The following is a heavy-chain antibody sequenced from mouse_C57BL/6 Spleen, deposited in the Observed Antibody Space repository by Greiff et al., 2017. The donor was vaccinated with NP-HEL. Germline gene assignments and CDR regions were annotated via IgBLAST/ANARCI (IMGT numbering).Heavy chain of an antibody. CDR3: ASWDFAY. V-gene: IGHV1-50*01. J-gene: IGHJ3*01. CDR2: IDPSDNYS. Sequence: VQLQQSGAELVKPGASVKLSCKASGYTFTSYWMQWVKQRPGQGHEWIGEIDPSDNYSNYNQNFKGKATLTVDTSSSTAYMQLSSLTSVDSAVYYWASWDFAYWGQGTLVTVSA. D-gene: IGHD4-1*01. CDR1: GYTFTSYW.